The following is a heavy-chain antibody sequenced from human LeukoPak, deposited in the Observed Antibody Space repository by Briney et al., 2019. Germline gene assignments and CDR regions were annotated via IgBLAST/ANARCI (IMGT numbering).Heavy chain of an antibody. Sequence: SVKVSCKASGYTFTSYGISWVRQAPGQGLEWMGGIIPIFGTANYAQKFQGRVTITADESTSTAYMELSSLRSEDTAVYYCAFTVVRGVIRSFDYWGQGTLVTVSS. CDR2: IIPIFGTA. CDR1: GYTFTSYG. CDR3: AFTVVRGVIRSFDY. J-gene: IGHJ4*02. D-gene: IGHD3-10*01. V-gene: IGHV1-69*13.